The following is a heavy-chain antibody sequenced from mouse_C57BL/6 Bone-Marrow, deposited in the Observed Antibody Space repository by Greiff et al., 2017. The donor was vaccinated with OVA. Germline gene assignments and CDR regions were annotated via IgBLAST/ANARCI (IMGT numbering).Heavy chain of an antibody. CDR3: ARELRFYYFDY. CDR2: ISYIGST. D-gene: IGHD1-1*01. J-gene: IGHJ2*01. Sequence: EVKLMESGPGMVKPSQSLSLTCTVTGYSITSGYDWHWIRHFPGNKLEWMGYISYIGSTNYNPSLKSRISITHDTSKNHFFLKLNSVTTEDTATYYCARELRFYYFDYWGQGTTLTVSS. CDR1: GYSITSGYD. V-gene: IGHV3-1*01.